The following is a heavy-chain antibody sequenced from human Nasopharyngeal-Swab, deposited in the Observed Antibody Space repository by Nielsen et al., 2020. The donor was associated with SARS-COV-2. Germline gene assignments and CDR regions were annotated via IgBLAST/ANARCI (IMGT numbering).Heavy chain of an antibody. CDR2: IIPIFGTA. V-gene: IGHV1-69*01. D-gene: IGHD3-3*01. J-gene: IGHJ4*02. CDR3: AREGPIFGDEEHYFDY. Sequence: WVRQAPGQGLEWMGGIIPIFGTANYAQKFQGRVTITADESTSTAYMELSSLRSEDTAVYYCAREGPIFGDEEHYFDYWGQGTLVTVSS.